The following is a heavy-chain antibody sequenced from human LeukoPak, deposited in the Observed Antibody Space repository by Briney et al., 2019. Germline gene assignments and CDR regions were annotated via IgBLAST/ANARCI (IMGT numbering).Heavy chain of an antibody. V-gene: IGHV4-39*07. Sequence: SETLSLTCTVSGGSISSSSYYWGWIRQPPGKGLEWIGSIYYSGSTYYNPSLKSRVTISVDTSKNQFSLKLSSVTAAETAVYYCARGLGVAASDSWGQGTLVTVSS. CDR2: IYYSGST. D-gene: IGHD2-15*01. CDR3: ARGLGVAASDS. J-gene: IGHJ5*01. CDR1: GGSISSSSYY.